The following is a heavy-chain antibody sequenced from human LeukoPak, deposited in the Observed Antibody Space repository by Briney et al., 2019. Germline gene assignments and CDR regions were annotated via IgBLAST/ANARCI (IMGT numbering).Heavy chain of an antibody. CDR2: ISYDGSNK. D-gene: IGHD1-20*01. CDR3: ARPINWNDAIDY. Sequence: PGGSLRLSCAASGFTFSSYGMHWVRQAPGKGLEWVAVISYDGSNKYYADSVKGRFTISRDNSKNTLYLQMNSLRAEDTAVYDCARPINWNDAIDYWGQGTLVTVSS. CDR1: GFTFSSYG. V-gene: IGHV3-30*03. J-gene: IGHJ4*02.